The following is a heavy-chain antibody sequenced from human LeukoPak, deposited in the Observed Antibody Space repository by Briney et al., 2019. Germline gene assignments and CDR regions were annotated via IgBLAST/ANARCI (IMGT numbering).Heavy chain of an antibody. CDR2: INPNSGGT. Sequence: ASVKVSCKASGYTFTDYYVHWVRQAPGQGLEWMGWINPNSGGTNPAQKFQGRVTMTRDTSISTAYMELRRLRSDDTAVYYCAKEWYILATMGKNWFDPWGQGTLVTVSS. J-gene: IGHJ5*02. CDR1: GYTFTDYY. D-gene: IGHD5-12*01. V-gene: IGHV1-2*02. CDR3: AKEWYILATMGKNWFDP.